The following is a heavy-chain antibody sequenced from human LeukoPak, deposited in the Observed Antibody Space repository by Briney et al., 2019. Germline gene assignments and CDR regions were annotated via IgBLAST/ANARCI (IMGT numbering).Heavy chain of an antibody. Sequence: SETLSLTCTVSGGSITSSSYYWGWIRQPPGKGLERIGYIYYSESTHYNPSLKSRVTISVDTSKNKFSLKLSSVTAADTAVYYCARRCARVVVVGNDAFDIWGQGTMVTVSS. V-gene: IGHV4-61*05. CDR1: GGSITSSSYY. J-gene: IGHJ3*02. D-gene: IGHD3-22*01. CDR3: ARRCARVVVVGNDAFDI. CDR2: IYYSEST.